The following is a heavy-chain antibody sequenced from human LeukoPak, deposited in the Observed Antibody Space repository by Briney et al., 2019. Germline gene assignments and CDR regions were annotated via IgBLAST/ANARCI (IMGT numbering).Heavy chain of an antibody. J-gene: IGHJ4*02. CDR1: GFTFSSYA. V-gene: IGHV3-23*01. D-gene: IGHD2-2*01. CDR3: AGDRLVPPASNY. CDR2: ISGSGGST. Sequence: GGSLRLSCAASGFTFSSYAMNWVRQAPGKRLEWVSAISGSGGSTFYADSVKGRFTISRDNSKSTLYLQMNSLRAEDTAVYYCAGDRLVPPASNYWGQGSLVTVSS.